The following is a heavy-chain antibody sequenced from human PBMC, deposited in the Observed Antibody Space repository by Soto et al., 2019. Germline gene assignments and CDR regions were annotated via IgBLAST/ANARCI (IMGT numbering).Heavy chain of an antibody. CDR2: ISAYNGNT. V-gene: IGHV1-18*01. CDR1: GYTFTSYG. CDR3: ARDLDELSSGYYTTVPGFEP. D-gene: IGHD3-3*01. J-gene: IGHJ5*02. Sequence: GASVKVSCKASGYTFTSYGISWVRQAPGQGLEWMGWISAYNGNTNYAQKLQGRVTMTTDTSTSTAYMELRSLRSDDTAVYYCARDLDELSSGYYTTVPGFEPSGKGTLVTVAS.